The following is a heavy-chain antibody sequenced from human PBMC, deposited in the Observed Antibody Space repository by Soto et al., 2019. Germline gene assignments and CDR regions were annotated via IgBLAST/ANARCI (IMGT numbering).Heavy chain of an antibody. CDR2: ISYDGSNK. CDR3: ARDGQDYYGSGSYSWYFDL. D-gene: IGHD3-10*01. CDR1: GFTFSSYA. Sequence: QVQLVESGGGVVQPGRSLRLSCAASGFTFSSYAMHWVRQAPGKGLEWVAVISYDGSNKYYADSVKGRFTISRDNSKNTLYLQMNSLRAEDTAVYYCARDGQDYYGSGSYSWYFDLWGRGTLVTVSS. J-gene: IGHJ2*01. V-gene: IGHV3-30-3*01.